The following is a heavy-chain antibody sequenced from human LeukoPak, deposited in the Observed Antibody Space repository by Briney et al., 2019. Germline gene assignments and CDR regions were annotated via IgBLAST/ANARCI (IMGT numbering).Heavy chain of an antibody. V-gene: IGHV4-34*01. J-gene: IGHJ1*01. CDR1: GGSFSGYY. CDR3: ARHLRSDSFQH. Sequence: PSETLSLTCAVYGGSFSGYYWSWIRQPPGKGLEWIGEINHSGSTNYNPSLKSRVTISVDTSKNQFSLKLSSVTAADTAVYYCARHLRSDSFQHWGQGTLVTASS. CDR2: INHSGST.